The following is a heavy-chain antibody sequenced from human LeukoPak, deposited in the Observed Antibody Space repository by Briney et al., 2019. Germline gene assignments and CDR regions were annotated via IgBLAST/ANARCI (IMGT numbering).Heavy chain of an antibody. V-gene: IGHV1-46*01. J-gene: IGHJ4*02. CDR2: INPSGGST. Sequence: ASVKVSCKASGYTFTSYYMHWVRQAPGQGLEWMGIINPSGGSTSYAQKFQGRVTITADESTSTAYMELSSLRSGDTAVYYCARDPGSGFRDFDYWGQGTLVTVSS. CDR1: GYTFTSYY. CDR3: ARDPGSGFRDFDY. D-gene: IGHD3-3*01.